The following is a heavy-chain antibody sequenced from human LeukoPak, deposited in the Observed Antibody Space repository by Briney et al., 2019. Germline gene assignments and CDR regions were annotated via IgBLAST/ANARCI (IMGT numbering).Heavy chain of an antibody. CDR3: AGPGDYGYYYNAMDV. D-gene: IGHD4-17*01. CDR1: GFTFSSYS. V-gene: IGHV3-48*02. J-gene: IGHJ6*02. CDR2: ITSGSSTI. Sequence: GGSLRLSCAASGFTFSSYSMNWVRQAPGKGLEWVSYITSGSSTIYYADSVKGRFTISRDDARNSLYLQMNSLRDEDTAVYYCAGPGDYGYYYNAMDVWGQGTTVTVSS.